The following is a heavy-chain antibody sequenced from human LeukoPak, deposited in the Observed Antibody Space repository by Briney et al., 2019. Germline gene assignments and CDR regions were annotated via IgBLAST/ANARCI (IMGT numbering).Heavy chain of an antibody. J-gene: IGHJ6*02. V-gene: IGHV1-18*01. Sequence: ASVKVSCKASGYTFTSYGISWVRQAPGQGLEWMGWISAYNGNTNYAQKLQGRVTMTTDTSTSTAYMELRSLRSDDTAVYYCARVHCSSTSCYYYYYYGMDVWGQGTTVTVSS. CDR3: ARVHCSSTSCYYYYYYGMDV. CDR1: GYTFTSYG. CDR2: ISAYNGNT. D-gene: IGHD2-2*01.